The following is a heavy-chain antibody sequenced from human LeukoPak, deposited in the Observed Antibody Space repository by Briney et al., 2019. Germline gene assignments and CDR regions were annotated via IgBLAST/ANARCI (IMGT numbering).Heavy chain of an antibody. CDR3: RTIVVVPAATDRVDY. J-gene: IGHJ4*02. D-gene: IGHD2-2*01. V-gene: IGHV4-39*01. Sequence: PSETLSLTCTVSGGSISSSSYYWGWIRQPPGKGLEWIGSIYYSGSTYYNPSLKSRVTISVDTSKNQFSLKLSSVTAADTAVYYCRTIVVVPAATDRVDYWGQGTLVTVSS. CDR2: IYYSGST. CDR1: GGSISSSSYY.